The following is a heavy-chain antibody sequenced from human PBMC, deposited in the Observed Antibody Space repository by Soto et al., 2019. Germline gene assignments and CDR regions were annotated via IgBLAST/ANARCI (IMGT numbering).Heavy chain of an antibody. CDR2: IYHSGTT. CDR3: ARDGLYDYVWGSYRLNWFDP. J-gene: IGHJ5*02. Sequence: LSLTCAVSGDSITSIYHWAWIRQPPGRGLEWVASIYHSGTTYYNPSLKSRVTISVDTSKNQFSLNLSSVTAADTAVYYCARDGLYDYVWGSYRLNWFDPWGQGTLITVSS. CDR1: GDSITSIYH. D-gene: IGHD3-16*02. V-gene: IGHV4-38-2*02.